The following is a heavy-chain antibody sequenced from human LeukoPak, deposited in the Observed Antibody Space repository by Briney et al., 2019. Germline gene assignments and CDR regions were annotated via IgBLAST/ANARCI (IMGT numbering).Heavy chain of an antibody. CDR3: ARTYDFGRGPPGDAFDN. J-gene: IGHJ3*02. D-gene: IGHD3-3*01. CDR2: IDARSGIT. V-gene: IGHV3-48*01. Sequence: GGSLRLSCAASGFTFSSYSMNWVRQAPGKVPEWVSYIDARSGITYYADSVQGRFTISRDNAQESVFLQMNSLRADDTAVYYCARTYDFGRGPPGDAFDNWGPGTLVTVSS. CDR1: GFTFSSYS.